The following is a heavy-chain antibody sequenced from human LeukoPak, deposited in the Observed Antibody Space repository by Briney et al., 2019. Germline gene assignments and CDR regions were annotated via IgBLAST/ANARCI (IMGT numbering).Heavy chain of an antibody. CDR2: IYYSGST. D-gene: IGHD3-22*01. J-gene: IGHJ6*03. CDR3: AREGSYYDSSGYYPGAYYYMDV. V-gene: IGHV4-59*01. Sequence: PSETLSLTCTVSGGSISSYYWSWIRQPPGKGLEWIGYIYYSGSTNYNPSLKSRVTISVDTSKNQFSLKLSSVTAADTAMYYCAREGSYYDSSGYYPGAYYYMDVWGKGTTVTISS. CDR1: GGSISSYY.